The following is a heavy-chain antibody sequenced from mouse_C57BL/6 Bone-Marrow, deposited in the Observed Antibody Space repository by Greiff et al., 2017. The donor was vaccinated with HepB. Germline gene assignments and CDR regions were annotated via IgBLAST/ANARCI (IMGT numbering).Heavy chain of an antibody. CDR2: ISYDGSN. V-gene: IGHV3-6*01. CDR3: ARRPRDV. Sequence: EVQRVESGPGLVKPSQSLSLTCSVTGYSITSGYYWNWIRQFPGNKLEWMGYISYDGSNNYNPSLKNRISITRDTSKNQFFLKLNSVTTEDTATYYCARRPRDVWGTGTTVTVSS. CDR1: GYSITSGYY. J-gene: IGHJ1*03.